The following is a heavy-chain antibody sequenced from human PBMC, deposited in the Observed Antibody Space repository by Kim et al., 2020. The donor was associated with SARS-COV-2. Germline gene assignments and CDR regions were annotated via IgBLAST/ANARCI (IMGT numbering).Heavy chain of an antibody. Sequence: SETLSLTCTVSGVSISSYYWSWIRQPPGKGLEWIGYIYYSGSTNYNPSLKSRVTITVDTSKNQFSLKLSSVTAADTAVYYCARHGGARWLQSTSWYFDLWGRGTLVTVSS. CDR3: ARHGGARWLQSTSWYFDL. V-gene: IGHV4-59*08. CDR2: IYYSGST. J-gene: IGHJ2*01. CDR1: GVSISSYY. D-gene: IGHD5-12*01.